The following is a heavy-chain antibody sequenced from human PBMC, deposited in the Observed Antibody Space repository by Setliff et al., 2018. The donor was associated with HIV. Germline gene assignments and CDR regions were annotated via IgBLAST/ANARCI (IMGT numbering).Heavy chain of an antibody. J-gene: IGHJ4*02. D-gene: IGHD3-22*01. CDR2: IYISGRT. Sequence: SETLSLTCTVSGDSISTYYWSWIRQPPGKGLEWIGYIYISGRTSYNPSLKSRVTISVDTSKNQFSLKLSSVTAADTAVYYCARKGKYYYDSSGYSNWGQGTLVTVSS. V-gene: IGHV4-4*09. CDR3: ARKGKYYYDSSGYSN. CDR1: GDSISTYY.